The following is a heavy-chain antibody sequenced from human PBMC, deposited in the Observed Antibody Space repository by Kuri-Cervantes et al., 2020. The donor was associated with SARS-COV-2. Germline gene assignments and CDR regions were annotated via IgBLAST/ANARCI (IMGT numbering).Heavy chain of an antibody. V-gene: IGHV3-33*01. D-gene: IGHD5-18*01. Sequence: GESLQISCAASGFTFSSYGVHWVRQAPGKGLEWVAVIWYDGSNKYYADSVKGRFTISRDNSKNTLYLQMNSLRAEDTAVYYCARDLTPDGPDSYGYNLLDYWGQGTLVTVSS. CDR2: IWYDGSNK. J-gene: IGHJ4*02. CDR3: ARDLTPDGPDSYGYNLLDY. CDR1: GFTFSSYG.